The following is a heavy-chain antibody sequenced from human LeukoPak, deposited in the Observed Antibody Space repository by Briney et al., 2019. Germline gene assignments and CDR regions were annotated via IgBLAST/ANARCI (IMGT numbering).Heavy chain of an antibody. CDR3: AKTQNWDSFDY. CDR2: VYYTGNT. Sequence: PSETLSLTCTVSAGSISTYYWSWISQPPGKGLEWIGYVYYTGNTDYNPSLKSRVTISVDTSKKQFSLKLRSVSAADTAVYYCAKTQNWDSFDYWGQGTLVTVSS. CDR1: AGSISTYY. J-gene: IGHJ4*02. V-gene: IGHV4-59*01. D-gene: IGHD7-27*01.